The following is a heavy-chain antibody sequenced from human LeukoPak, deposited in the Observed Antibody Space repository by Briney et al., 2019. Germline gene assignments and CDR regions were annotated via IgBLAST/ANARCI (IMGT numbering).Heavy chain of an antibody. V-gene: IGHV3-7*03. CDR1: GFTFSNYW. Sequence: EGSLRLSCAASGFTFSNYWMSWVRQAPGKGLEWVANIKQDGSEKFYVDSVKGRFTISRDNAKNSLYLQMNSLRAEDTAIYYCATSTAAAGTDWGQGTLVTVSS. D-gene: IGHD6-13*01. CDR2: IKQDGSEK. J-gene: IGHJ4*02. CDR3: ATSTAAAGTD.